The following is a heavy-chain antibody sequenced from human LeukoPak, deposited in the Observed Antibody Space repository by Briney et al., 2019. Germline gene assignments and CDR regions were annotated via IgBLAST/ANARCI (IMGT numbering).Heavy chain of an antibody. CDR3: ARERRAWGEDF. CDR2: INPDGGST. CDR1: GYTFTNYY. Sequence: ASVKVSCKASGYTFTNYYIHWVRQAPGQGLEWVGLINPDGGSTGYAQRFQGRVTVTTDTSTSTVYMELNSLGSEDTAVYYCARERRAWGEDFWGQGTLVTVSS. D-gene: IGHD3-16*01. V-gene: IGHV1-46*01. J-gene: IGHJ4*02.